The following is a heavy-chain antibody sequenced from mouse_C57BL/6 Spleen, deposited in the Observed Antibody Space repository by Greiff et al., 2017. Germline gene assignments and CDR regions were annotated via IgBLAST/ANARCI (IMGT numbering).Heavy chain of an antibody. CDR3: ARDYRNYFDY. J-gene: IGHJ2*01. CDR2: INYDGSST. CDR1: GFTFSDYY. Sequence: EVMLVESEGGLVQPGSSMKLSCTASGFTFSDYYMAWVRQVPEKGLEWVANINYDGSSTYYLDSLKSRFIISRDNAKNILYLQMSSLKSEDTATYYCARDYRNYFDYWGQGTTLTVSS. V-gene: IGHV5-16*01.